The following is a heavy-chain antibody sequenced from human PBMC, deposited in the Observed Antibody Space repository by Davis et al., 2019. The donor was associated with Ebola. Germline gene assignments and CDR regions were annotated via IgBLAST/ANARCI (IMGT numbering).Heavy chain of an antibody. CDR1: GFTFSSYS. CDR2: ISSSSSTI. V-gene: IGHV3-48*02. CDR3: ARSFITHYYYYGMDV. D-gene: IGHD3-22*01. J-gene: IGHJ6*02. Sequence: GESLKISCAASGFTFSSYSMNWVRQAPGKGLEWVSYISSSSSTIYYADSVKGRFTISRDNAKNSLYLQMNSLRDEDTAVYYCARSFITHYYYYGMDVWGQGTTVTVSS.